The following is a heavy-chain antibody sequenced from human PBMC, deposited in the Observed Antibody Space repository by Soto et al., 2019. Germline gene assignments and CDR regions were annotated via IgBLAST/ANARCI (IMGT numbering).Heavy chain of an antibody. Sequence: LTCTVAGASSSSGCYYWSWIRQHPGKGLEWIGYIYYSGSTYYNPSLKSRVTISVDTSKSQFSLKLSSVTAADTAVYYCARQTAAAGTFSPAYFAYWGQGTPVTVSS. J-gene: IGHJ4*02. CDR1: GASSSSGCYY. V-gene: IGHV4-31*03. CDR3: ARQTAAAGTFSPAYFAY. D-gene: IGHD6-13*01. CDR2: IYYSGST.